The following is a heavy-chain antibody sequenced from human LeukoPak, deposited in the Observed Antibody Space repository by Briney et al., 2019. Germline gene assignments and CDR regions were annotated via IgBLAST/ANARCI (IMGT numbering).Heavy chain of an antibody. J-gene: IGHJ4*02. Sequence: PGGSLRLSCAASGFTFSDYYMSWIRQAPAKGLEGVSYISICSSYTNYADSVKGRFTISRDNAKNSLYLQMNSLRAEDTAVYYCARDRVVEMATITQVFDYWGQGTLFTVSS. D-gene: IGHD5-24*01. CDR1: GFTFSDYY. CDR3: ARDRVVEMATITQVFDY. CDR2: ISICSSYT. V-gene: IGHV3-11*05.